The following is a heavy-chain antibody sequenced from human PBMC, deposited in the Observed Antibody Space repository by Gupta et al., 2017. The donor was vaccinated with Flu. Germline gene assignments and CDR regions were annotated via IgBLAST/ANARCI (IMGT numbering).Heavy chain of an antibody. CDR2: VSNDESEK. J-gene: IGHJ6*03. CDR1: GFTFSSFG. Sequence: QVQLVGSGGGVVQPGRSLTLSCAGSGFTFSSFGMHWVRQAPGKGLEWVAIVSNDESEKKYADSVKGRFTISRDNSKNTLYLQLNSRRPEDTAIYYCAKAIARIGYHMDVWGKGITVTVSS. CDR3: AKAIARIGYHMDV. D-gene: IGHD2-21*01. V-gene: IGHV3-30*18.